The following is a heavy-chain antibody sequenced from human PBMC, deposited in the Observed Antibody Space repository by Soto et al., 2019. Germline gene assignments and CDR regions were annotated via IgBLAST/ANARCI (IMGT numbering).Heavy chain of an antibody. CDR3: ARDPAIYSGKFDYGLDV. D-gene: IGHD4-4*01. Sequence: GGSLRLSCAASGFTFSNYEINLFRHSPFKGLEWVSYIGNRGRTIYYADSVKGRFTISRDNAKNSLYLQMNSLRAEDTAVYYCARDPAIYSGKFDYGLDVWGQGTTVTVSS. CDR2: IGNRGRTI. CDR1: GFTFSNYE. J-gene: IGHJ6*02. V-gene: IGHV3-48*03.